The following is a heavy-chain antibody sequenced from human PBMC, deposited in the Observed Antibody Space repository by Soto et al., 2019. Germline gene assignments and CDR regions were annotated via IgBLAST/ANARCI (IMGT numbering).Heavy chain of an antibody. CDR2: IHWNDDK. CDR3: AHTKDSSGFLTS. CDR1: GFSLSVYGVR. V-gene: IGHV2-5*01. Sequence: SGPTLVNPTQTLALTCSFSGFSLSVYGVRVIWFRQPPGETLEWLALIHWNDDKRYSPYLKSRLTITKDTSKNQVVLTLTNLDPLDTGTYFCAHTKDSSGFLTSWGQGILVTVSS. J-gene: IGHJ5*02. D-gene: IGHD3-22*01.